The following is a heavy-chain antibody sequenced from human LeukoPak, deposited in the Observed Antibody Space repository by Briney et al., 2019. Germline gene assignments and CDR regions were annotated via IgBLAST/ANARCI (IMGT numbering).Heavy chain of an antibody. Sequence: GGSLRLSCAASGFTFSSYSMNWVRQAPGKGLEWVSSISGSSSYIYYADSMKGRFTISRDNAKKSLYLQMNSLRAEDTAVYFCARDVGEYCSGGSCTACVHWGQGTLVTVSS. J-gene: IGHJ4*02. CDR2: ISGSSSYI. CDR1: GFTFSSYS. V-gene: IGHV3-21*04. CDR3: ARDVGEYCSGGSCTACVH. D-gene: IGHD2-15*01.